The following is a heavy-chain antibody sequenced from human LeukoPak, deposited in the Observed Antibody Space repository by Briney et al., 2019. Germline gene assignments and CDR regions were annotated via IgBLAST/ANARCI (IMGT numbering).Heavy chain of an antibody. CDR2: IYYSGST. Sequence: SETLSLTCTVSGGSISSSNYYWGWIRQPPGKGLEWIGSIYYSGSTYYNPSLKSRVTISVDTSKNQFSLKLSSVTAADTAVYYCARLRAGYYNPYYFDYWGQGTLVTVSS. CDR3: ARLRAGYYNPYYFDY. J-gene: IGHJ4*02. CDR1: GGSISSSNYY. V-gene: IGHV4-39*01. D-gene: IGHD3-9*01.